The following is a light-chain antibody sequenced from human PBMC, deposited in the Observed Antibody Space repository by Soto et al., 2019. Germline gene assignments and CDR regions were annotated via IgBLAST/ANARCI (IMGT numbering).Light chain of an antibody. Sequence: EIVLTQSPATLSLSPGERATLSCRASQSVSSYLAWYQQKPGQAPRLLIYDASNRATGIPARFSGSGSGTDFTLTINSLKPQYFAVYYCQQRSNWPPYTFGQGTKLEIK. V-gene: IGKV3-11*01. CDR3: QQRSNWPPYT. J-gene: IGKJ2*01. CDR2: DAS. CDR1: QSVSSY.